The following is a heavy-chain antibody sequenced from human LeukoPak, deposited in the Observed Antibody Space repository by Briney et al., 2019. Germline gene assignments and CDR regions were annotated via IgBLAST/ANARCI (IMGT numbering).Heavy chain of an antibody. Sequence: ASVKVSCKASGYTFTGYYMHWVRQAPGQGLEWMGWINPNSGGTSYAQKFQGWVTMTRDTSISTAYMELSRLRSDDTAVYYCARASPEYCSSTSCSWRAFDIWGQGTMVTVSS. CDR1: GYTFTGYY. V-gene: IGHV1-2*04. J-gene: IGHJ3*02. CDR3: ARASPEYCSSTSCSWRAFDI. D-gene: IGHD2-2*01. CDR2: INPNSGGT.